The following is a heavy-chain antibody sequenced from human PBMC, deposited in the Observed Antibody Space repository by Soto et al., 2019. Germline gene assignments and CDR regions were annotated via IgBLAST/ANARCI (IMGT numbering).Heavy chain of an antibody. CDR2: IKEGGSER. J-gene: IGHJ6*02. V-gene: IGHV3-7*03. CDR1: EFTFSKYW. CDR3: ARGHYGMDV. Sequence: PGGSLRLSCAASEFTFSKYWMTWVRQAPGKGLEWVANIKEGGSERHYVDSVKGRFTISRDDAKKSVVLQMNGLRVEDTAVYYCARGHYGMDVWGQGTTVTVSS.